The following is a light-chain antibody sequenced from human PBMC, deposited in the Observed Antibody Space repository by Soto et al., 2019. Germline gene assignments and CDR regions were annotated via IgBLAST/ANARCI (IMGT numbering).Light chain of an antibody. Sequence: DIQMTQSPSSLSESVGDRVTMTCRASRTVHNYLNWYQQKPGKVPKLLIYATSHLPSGVPSRFSASGSGTEFTLTIDSLQPEDFATYFCQQTYNTPWTFGHGTKVDMK. CDR1: RTVHNY. V-gene: IGKV1-39*01. CDR2: ATS. CDR3: QQTYNTPWT. J-gene: IGKJ1*01.